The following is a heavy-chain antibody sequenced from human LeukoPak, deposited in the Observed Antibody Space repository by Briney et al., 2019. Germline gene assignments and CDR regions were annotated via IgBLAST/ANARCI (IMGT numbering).Heavy chain of an antibody. V-gene: IGHV4-4*07. CDR1: GGSINSYY. CDR3: ARVAYTVTDYFDY. J-gene: IGHJ4*02. D-gene: IGHD4-17*01. Sequence: SETLSLTRTVSGGSINSYYWIWIRQPAGKALEWSGRIYSSGSTNYNPSLKSRVTMSVDTSKNQFSLKLSSVTAADTAVYYCARVAYTVTDYFDYWGQGTLVTVSS. CDR2: IYSSGST.